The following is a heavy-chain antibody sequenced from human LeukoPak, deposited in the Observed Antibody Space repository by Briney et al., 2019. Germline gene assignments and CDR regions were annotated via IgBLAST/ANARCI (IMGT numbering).Heavy chain of an antibody. V-gene: IGHV4-59*01. CDR2: IYYSGST. CDR3: ARGYYDILTGHIPYYFDY. J-gene: IGHJ4*02. CDR1: GGSISSYY. Sequence: SETLSLTCTVSGGSISSYYWSWIRQPLGKGLEWIGYIYYSGSTNYNPSLKSRVTISVDTSKNQFSLKLSSVTAADTAVYYCARGYYDILTGHIPYYFDYWGQGTLVTVSS. D-gene: IGHD3-9*01.